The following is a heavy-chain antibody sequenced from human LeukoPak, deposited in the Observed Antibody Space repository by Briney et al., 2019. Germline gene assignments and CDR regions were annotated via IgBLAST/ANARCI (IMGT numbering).Heavy chain of an antibody. J-gene: IGHJ4*02. CDR3: VRDRPEFWITDTTKFPTDY. V-gene: IGHV1-24*01. Sequence: VASVKVSCKVSGYTLTELSMHWVRQAPGKGLEWMGGFDPEDGETIYAQKLQGRVTMTTDTSTSTAYMELRSLRSDDTAVYYCVRDRPEFWITDTTKFPTDYWGQGTLVTVSS. CDR2: FDPEDGET. CDR1: GYTLTELS. D-gene: IGHD3-3*01.